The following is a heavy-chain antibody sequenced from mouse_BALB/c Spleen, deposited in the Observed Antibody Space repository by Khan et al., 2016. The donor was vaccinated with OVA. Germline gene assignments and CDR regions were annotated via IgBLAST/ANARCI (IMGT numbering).Heavy chain of an antibody. J-gene: IGHJ3*01. CDR3: SAANLSLWFAS. D-gene: IGHD1-1*01. V-gene: IGHV14-4*02. Sequence: VQLQQSGAELVRSGASVKLSCTASGFNIKDYYIHWMKQRPKQGLEWIGWIDPENGDTECAPKFQGKATMTADISSNTAYLLLSSLTSEDTAVYYCSAANLSLWFASWGQGTLVTVSA. CDR2: IDPENGDT. CDR1: GFNIKDYY.